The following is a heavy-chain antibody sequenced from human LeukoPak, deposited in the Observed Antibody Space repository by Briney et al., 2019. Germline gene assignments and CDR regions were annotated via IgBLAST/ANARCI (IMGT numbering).Heavy chain of an antibody. CDR2: IYYSGST. CDR3: ARGGKRVYDIPIPYYFDY. Sequence: SETLCLTCTVSGGSISSSSYYWGWIRQPPGKGLEWIGSIYYSGSTYYNPSLKSRVAISVDTSKNQFSLKLSSVTAADTAVYYCARGGKRVYDIPIPYYFDYWGQGTLVTVSS. J-gene: IGHJ4*02. V-gene: IGHV4-39*07. D-gene: IGHD5/OR15-5a*01. CDR1: GGSISSSSYY.